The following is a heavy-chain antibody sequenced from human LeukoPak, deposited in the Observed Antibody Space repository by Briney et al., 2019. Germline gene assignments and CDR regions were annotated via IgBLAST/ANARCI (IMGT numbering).Heavy chain of an antibody. CDR3: ARTIAQYSNSWLYFYYGLDV. CDR2: ISGGSEDT. V-gene: IGHV3-23*01. D-gene: IGHD6-13*01. Sequence: QAGGSLRLSCTASGFTFGGYAMSWVRQAPGKGLEWVSSISGGSEDTYYAGSVKGRFTISRDNSKTTLYLQMNSLRAEDTAVYYCARTIAQYSNSWLYFYYGLDVWGQGTTVTVSS. CDR1: GFTFGGYA. J-gene: IGHJ6*02.